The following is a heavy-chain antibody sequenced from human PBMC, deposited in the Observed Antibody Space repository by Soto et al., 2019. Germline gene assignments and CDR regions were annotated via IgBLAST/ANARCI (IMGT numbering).Heavy chain of an antibody. D-gene: IGHD2-15*01. CDR1: GYTFTSYD. Sequence: QVQLVQSGAEVKKPGASVKVSCKASGYTFTSYDINCVRQATGQGLEWMGWMNPNSGNTGYAQKFQGRVTMTRNTSISTAYMELSSLRSEDTAVYYCARGAYCSGGSCYDWFDPWGQGTLVTVSS. J-gene: IGHJ5*02. CDR3: ARGAYCSGGSCYDWFDP. CDR2: MNPNSGNT. V-gene: IGHV1-8*01.